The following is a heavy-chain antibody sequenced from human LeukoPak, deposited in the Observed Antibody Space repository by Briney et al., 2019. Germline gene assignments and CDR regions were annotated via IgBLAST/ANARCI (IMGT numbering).Heavy chain of an antibody. D-gene: IGHD3/OR15-3a*01. CDR2: MSWNSGSI. CDR1: GFTFDDYA. J-gene: IGHJ4*02. Sequence: GGSLRLSCAASGFTFDDYAMHWVRQAPGKGLEWVSGMSWNSGSIGYADSVKGRFTISRDNAKNSLYLQMNSLRAEHTALYYCAKDTRTGYYNPLFDYWGQGTLVTVSS. V-gene: IGHV3-9*01. CDR3: AKDTRTGYYNPLFDY.